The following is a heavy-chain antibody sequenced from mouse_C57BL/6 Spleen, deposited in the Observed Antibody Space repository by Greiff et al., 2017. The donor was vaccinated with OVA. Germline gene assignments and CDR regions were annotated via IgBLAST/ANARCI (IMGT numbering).Heavy chain of an antibody. CDR2: IHPNSGST. Sequence: QVQLQQPGAELVKPGASVKLSCKASGYTFTSYWMHWVKQRPGQGLEWIGMIHPNSGSTNYNEKFKSKATLTVDKSSSTAYMQLSSLTSEDSAVYYCASQGEGLDWYFDVWGTGTTVTVSS. J-gene: IGHJ1*03. V-gene: IGHV1-64*01. D-gene: IGHD3-3*01. CDR1: GYTFTSYW. CDR3: ASQGEGLDWYFDV.